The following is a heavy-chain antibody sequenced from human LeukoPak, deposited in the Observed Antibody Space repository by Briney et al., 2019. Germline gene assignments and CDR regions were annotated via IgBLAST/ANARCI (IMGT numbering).Heavy chain of an antibody. J-gene: IGHJ4*02. CDR1: GFTFRSYA. D-gene: IGHD6-19*01. V-gene: IGHV3-30*15. CDR2: ISDEDSRQ. Sequence: GGSLRLSCAASGFTFRSYAMHWVRQAPGKGLEWVAVISDEDSRQHYADFLEGRITSSRDNSKNTVSLQMSSLRTEDTAVYFCAREQSGDGWSGFDYWGQGTLVTVSS. CDR3: AREQSGDGWSGFDY.